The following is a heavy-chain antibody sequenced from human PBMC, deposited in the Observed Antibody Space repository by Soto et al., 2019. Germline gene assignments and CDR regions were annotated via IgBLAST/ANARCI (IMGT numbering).Heavy chain of an antibody. CDR1: GFMFSTYG. CDR2: ISYDGSNE. CDR3: AKDAGAVVGNYYYYVLDG. J-gene: IGHJ6*02. D-gene: IGHD6-19*01. Sequence: QVQLVESGGGVVQPGRSLRLSCAASGFMFSTYGMHWVRQAPGKGLEWVAVISYDGSNEYYGDSVKGRFTISRDNSKNTLYLQMNSPRAEDTAVYYCAKDAGAVVGNYYYYVLDGWGRGTTVTVSS. V-gene: IGHV3-30*18.